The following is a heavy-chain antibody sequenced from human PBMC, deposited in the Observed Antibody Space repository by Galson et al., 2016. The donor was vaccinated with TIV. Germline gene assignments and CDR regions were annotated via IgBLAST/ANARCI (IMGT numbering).Heavy chain of an antibody. D-gene: IGHD3-16*01. CDR1: GYTFITHA. CDR2: INPDNGDT. V-gene: IGHV1-3*01. Sequence: SVKVSCKASGYTFITHAIHWMRQAPGQRPQWMGWINPDNGDTEYSQKLLGRVTITRNTSASTAYMELSSLRYEDTAIYYCARDRGGSGDFDYWGQGSLVTVSS. CDR3: ARDRGGSGDFDY. J-gene: IGHJ4*02.